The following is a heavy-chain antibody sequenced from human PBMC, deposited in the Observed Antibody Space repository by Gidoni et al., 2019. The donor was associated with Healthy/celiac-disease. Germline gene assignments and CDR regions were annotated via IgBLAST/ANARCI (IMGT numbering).Heavy chain of an antibody. V-gene: IGHV1-69*01. D-gene: IGHD3-10*01. CDR2: SIPIFGTA. CDR1: GGTFSSYA. J-gene: IGHJ4*02. CDR3: ARDLKSGVPFGY. Sequence: QVQLVQSGAEVKKPGSSVKVSCKASGGTFSSYAISWVRQAHGQGLEWMGGSIPIFGTANDAQKFQGRVTITADESTSTAYMELSSLRSEDTAVYYCARDLKSGVPFGYWGQGTLVTVSS.